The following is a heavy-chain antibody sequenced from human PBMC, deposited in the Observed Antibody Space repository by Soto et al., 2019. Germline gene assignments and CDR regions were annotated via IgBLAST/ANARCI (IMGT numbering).Heavy chain of an antibody. D-gene: IGHD5-18*01. V-gene: IGHV4-39*01. CDR2: IYYSGST. CDR3: ARPGYNSGLFAFDI. J-gene: IGHJ3*02. Sequence: SDTLSLTFTVSGCSISSSSYYWCWILQPPGKGLEWIGSIYYSGSTYYNPSLKSRVTISVDTSKNQFSLKLSSVTAADTAVYYCARPGYNSGLFAFDIWGQGTMVTVSS. CDR1: GCSISSSSYY.